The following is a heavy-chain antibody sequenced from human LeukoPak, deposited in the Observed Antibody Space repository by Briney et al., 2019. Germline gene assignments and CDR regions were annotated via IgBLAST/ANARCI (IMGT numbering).Heavy chain of an antibody. J-gene: IGHJ3*02. CDR3: AREPYDSSGYYYLAFDI. D-gene: IGHD3-22*01. Sequence: GGSLRLSCAASGFTFSSYSMHWVRQAPGKGLVWVSRINSDGSTATYADSVKGRFTISRDNAKNTLYLRMNSLRADDTAVYYCAREPYDSSGYYYLAFDIWGQGTMVTVSS. V-gene: IGHV3-74*01. CDR1: GFTFSSYS. CDR2: INSDGSTA.